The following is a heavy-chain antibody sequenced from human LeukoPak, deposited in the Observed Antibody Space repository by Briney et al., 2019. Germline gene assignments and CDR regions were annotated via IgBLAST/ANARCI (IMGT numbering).Heavy chain of an antibody. CDR1: GGSISGSDYY. Sequence: SETLSLTCTVSGGSISGSDYYWGWVRQPPGKGLEWIGNFYHSGSTYYNSSLKSRLTMSVDPSKNQFSLKLTAVTAADTAVYYYARLGAVLTSVNWFDPWGQGTLVTVSS. V-gene: IGHV4-39*07. CDR2: FYHSGST. CDR3: ARLGAVLTSVNWFDP. J-gene: IGHJ5*02. D-gene: IGHD4-23*01.